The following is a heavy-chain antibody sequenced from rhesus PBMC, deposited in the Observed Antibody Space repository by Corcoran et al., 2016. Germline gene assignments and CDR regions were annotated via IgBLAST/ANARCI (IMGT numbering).Heavy chain of an antibody. CDR2: IFGGRGST. Sequence: QVQLQESGPGLVKPSETLSLNCAVSGCSISSNYCRWIRQSPGKGLEWIGYIFGGRGSTSYNPSLKGRSTISTGTAKNQFSLKLRSVSAADTAVYYCARSKASGTLDYWGQGVLVTVSS. D-gene: IGHD6-37*01. J-gene: IGHJ4*01. V-gene: IGHV4-147*01. CDR3: ARSKASGTLDY. CDR1: GCSISSNY.